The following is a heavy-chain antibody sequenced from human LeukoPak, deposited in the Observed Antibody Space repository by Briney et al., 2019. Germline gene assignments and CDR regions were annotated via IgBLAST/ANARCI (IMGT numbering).Heavy chain of an antibody. CDR2: IYHNGIT. Sequence: SETLSLTCTVSGGSINDYYWSWIRQPPGKGLEDIGYIYHNGITNYNPSLKSRVTMSVDKSKNQCSLRLSSVTAADTAVYYCARSTQRSSTSFDYWGRGTLVTVSP. J-gene: IGHJ4*02. V-gene: IGHV4-59*01. CDR1: GGSINDYY. CDR3: ARSTQRSSTSFDY. D-gene: IGHD6-13*01.